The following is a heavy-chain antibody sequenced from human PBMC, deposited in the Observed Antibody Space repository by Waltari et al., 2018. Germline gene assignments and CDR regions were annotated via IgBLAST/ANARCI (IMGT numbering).Heavy chain of an antibody. CDR3: ARGGDSSSRDFDY. CDR1: GGSFSGYY. D-gene: IGHD6-6*01. Sequence: QVQLQQWGAGLLKPSETLSLTCAVYGGSFSGYYWSWIRQPPGKGLELIGEINHSGSTNYNPSLKSRVTISVDTSKNQFSLKLSSVTAADTAVYYCARGGDSSSRDFDYWGQGTLVTVSS. J-gene: IGHJ4*02. V-gene: IGHV4-34*01. CDR2: INHSGST.